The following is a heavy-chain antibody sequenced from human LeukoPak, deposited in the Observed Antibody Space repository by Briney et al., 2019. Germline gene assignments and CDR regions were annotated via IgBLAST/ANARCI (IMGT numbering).Heavy chain of an antibody. CDR3: AAPGSVYSSGSFDY. Sequence: PSETLSLTCAVSGGSISSSNWWSWVRQPPGKGLEWIGEIYHSGSTNYNPSLKSRVTISVDKSKNQFSLKLSSVTAADTAVYYCAAPGSVYSSGSFDYWGQGTLVTVSS. CDR2: IYHSGST. D-gene: IGHD6-19*01. J-gene: IGHJ4*02. V-gene: IGHV4-4*02. CDR1: GGSISSSNW.